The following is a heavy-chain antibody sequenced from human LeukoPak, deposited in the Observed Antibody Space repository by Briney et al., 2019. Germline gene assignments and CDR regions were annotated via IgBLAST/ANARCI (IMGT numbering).Heavy chain of an antibody. CDR1: GFTFSSYW. D-gene: IGHD4-23*01. V-gene: IGHV3-7*01. J-gene: IGHJ3*02. CDR2: IKQDGSEK. Sequence: PGGSLRLSCAASGFTFSSYWMSWVRQAPGKGLEWVANIKQDGSEKYYVDSVKGRLTISRDNAKNSLYLQMNSLRAEDTAVYYCASSYGGNLIDAFDIWGQGTLVTVSS. CDR3: ASSYGGNLIDAFDI.